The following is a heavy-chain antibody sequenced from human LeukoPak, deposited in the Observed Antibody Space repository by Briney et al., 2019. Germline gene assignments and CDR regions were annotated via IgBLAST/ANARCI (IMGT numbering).Heavy chain of an antibody. D-gene: IGHD4-17*01. Sequence: GGSLRLSCAASAFSFTSFGMDWVRQAPGKGLEWATSIRYDGSRKHYTDSVKGRFTISRDNSKNTLYLQMNSLRDEDTAVYYCAKDYGDFGDSSSYLDHWGQGTLVTVSS. CDR2: IRYDGSRK. CDR3: AKDYGDFGDSSSYLDH. CDR1: AFSFTSFG. V-gene: IGHV3-30*02. J-gene: IGHJ4*02.